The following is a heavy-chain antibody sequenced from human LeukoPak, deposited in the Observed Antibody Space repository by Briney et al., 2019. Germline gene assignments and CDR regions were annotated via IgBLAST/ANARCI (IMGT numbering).Heavy chain of an antibody. CDR2: ISYDGSNK. J-gene: IGHJ6*02. D-gene: IGHD2-2*02. CDR1: GFTFSSYA. CDR3: ARDIYCSSTSCYTGYYYYGMDV. V-gene: IGHV3-30-3*01. Sequence: GGSLRLSCAASGFTFSSYAMHWVRQAPGKGLEWVAVISYDGSNKYYADSVKGRFTISRDNSKNTLYLQMNSLRAEDTAVYYCARDIYCSSTSCYTGYYYYGMDVWGQGTTVTVSS.